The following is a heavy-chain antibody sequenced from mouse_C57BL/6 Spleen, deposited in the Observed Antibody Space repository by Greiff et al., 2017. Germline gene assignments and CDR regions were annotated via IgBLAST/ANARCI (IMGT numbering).Heavy chain of an antibody. D-gene: IGHD1-1*01. CDR1: GYAFSSYW. Sequence: VQLQESGAELVKPGASVKISCKASGYAFSSYWMNWVKQRPGKGLEWIGQIYPGDGDTNYNGKFKGKATLTADKSSSTAYMQLSSLTSEDSAVYFCARLPYYCGSSDFDVWGTGTTVTVSS. CDR3: ARLPYYCGSSDFDV. CDR2: IYPGDGDT. V-gene: IGHV1-80*01. J-gene: IGHJ1*03.